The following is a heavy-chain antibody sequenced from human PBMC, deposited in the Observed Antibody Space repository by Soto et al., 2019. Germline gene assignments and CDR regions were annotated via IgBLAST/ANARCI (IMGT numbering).Heavy chain of an antibody. Sequence: GGSLRLSCAASVLTFSSHAMHWVRQAPGKGLEWVAVIAYDGRNKYYADSVKGRFTISRDNSKNTLYLQMNSLRAEDTALYYCAKGSDYYYDYWGQGTLVTVSS. V-gene: IGHV3-30*04. CDR3: AKGSDYYYDY. D-gene: IGHD3-10*01. CDR1: VLTFSSHA. CDR2: IAYDGRNK. J-gene: IGHJ4*02.